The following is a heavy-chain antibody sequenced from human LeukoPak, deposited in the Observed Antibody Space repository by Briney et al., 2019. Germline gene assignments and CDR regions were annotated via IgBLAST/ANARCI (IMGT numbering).Heavy chain of an antibody. J-gene: IGHJ6*03. V-gene: IGHV3-7*01. CDR2: IKRDGSVI. CDR3: ARDQNYDFWSGYYVDV. CDR1: GFIFSKYW. D-gene: IGHD3-3*01. Sequence: GGSLRLSCAASGFIFSKYWMTWVRQAPGKGLEWVANIKRDGSVIHYVDSVKGRFTISRDNAKNSLYLQMDSLRAEDTAVYYCARDQNYDFWSGYYVDVWGKGTTVTVSS.